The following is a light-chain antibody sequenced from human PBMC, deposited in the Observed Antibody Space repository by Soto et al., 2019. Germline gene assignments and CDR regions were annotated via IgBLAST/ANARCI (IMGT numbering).Light chain of an antibody. CDR1: QSVSSN. V-gene: IGKV3-15*01. CDR3: KQYNNWPFPSWT. J-gene: IGKJ1*01. Sequence: EIVMTQSPATLSVSPGERATLSCRASQSVSSNVAWYQQKPGQAPRLLIYGASTRATGIPARFSGSGSGTEFTLTISSLQSADFAVYCCKQYNNWPFPSWTFGQGTKVEIK. CDR2: GAS.